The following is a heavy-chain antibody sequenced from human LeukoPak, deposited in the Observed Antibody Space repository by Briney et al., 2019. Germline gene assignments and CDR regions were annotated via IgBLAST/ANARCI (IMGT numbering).Heavy chain of an antibody. CDR2: VSGSGDTT. J-gene: IGHJ6*03. CDR1: GFSFGNHA. CDR3: ARDPYNGNYGDYYYYYMDV. V-gene: IGHV3-23*01. D-gene: IGHD1-26*01. Sequence: GGSLRLSCAASGFSFGNHAMIWVRQAAGKGLEWVSVVSGSGDTTHYADSVRGRFTAFRDNAKNSLSLQMNSLRAEDTAVYYCARDPYNGNYGDYYYYYMDVWGKGTTVTISS.